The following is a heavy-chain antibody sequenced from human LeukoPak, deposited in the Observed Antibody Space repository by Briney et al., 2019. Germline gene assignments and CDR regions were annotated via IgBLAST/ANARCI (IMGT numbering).Heavy chain of an antibody. J-gene: IGHJ4*02. CDR1: GFTFSNAW. D-gene: IGHD3-22*01. CDR3: TTDVHYYYDSSGYSPCFDY. V-gene: IGHV3-15*01. Sequence: GGSLRLSCAASGFTFSNAWMSWVRQAPGKGLEWVGRMKSKTDGGTTDYAAPVKGRFTISRDDSKNTLYLQMNSLKTEDTAVYYCTTDVHYYYDSSGYSPCFDYWGQGTLVTVSS. CDR2: MKSKTDGGTT.